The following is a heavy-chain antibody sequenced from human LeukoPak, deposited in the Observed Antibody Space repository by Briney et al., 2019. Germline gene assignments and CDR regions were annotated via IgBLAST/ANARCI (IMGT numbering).Heavy chain of an antibody. J-gene: IGHJ6*02. D-gene: IGHD1-7*01. CDR2: IYSGGST. Sequence: GGSLILSRAASGFTVSINYMSRVRQAPGKGLEWVSVIYSGGSTYYADSVKGRFTISRDNSKNTLYLQMNSQRAEDTAVYYCARGGMVELRGYYYYYGMDVRGQGTTVTVSS. CDR3: ARGGMVELRGYYYYYGMDV. CDR1: GFTVSINY. V-gene: IGHV3-53*01.